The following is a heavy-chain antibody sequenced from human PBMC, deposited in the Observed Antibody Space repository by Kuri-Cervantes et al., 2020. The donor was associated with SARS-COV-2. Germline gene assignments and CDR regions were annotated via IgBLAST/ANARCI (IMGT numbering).Heavy chain of an antibody. CDR1: GGSISSYY. CDR3: ARVGTIFGVVTDYYYYMDV. Sequence: SETLSLTCTVSGGSISSYYWSWIRQPAGKGLEWIGRIYTSGSTNYNPSLKSRVTMSVDTSKNQFSLKLSSVTAADTAVYYCARVGTIFGVVTDYYYYMDVWGKGTTVTVSS. CDR2: IYTSGST. J-gene: IGHJ6*03. D-gene: IGHD3-3*01. V-gene: IGHV4-4*07.